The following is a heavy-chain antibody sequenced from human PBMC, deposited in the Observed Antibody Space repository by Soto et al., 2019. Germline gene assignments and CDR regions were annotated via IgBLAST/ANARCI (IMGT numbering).Heavy chain of an antibody. D-gene: IGHD3-10*01. CDR3: VRERGLSSFYGMDV. CDR2: ITSSSGHI. J-gene: IGHJ6*02. CDR1: GFTLTTYT. V-gene: IGHV3-21*01. Sequence: GSLRLSCEASGFTLTTYTMNWVRQASGKGLEWVSSITSSSGHIYYADSVKGRFTISRDNARNSLYLQMNSLRAEDTAVYYCVRERGLSSFYGMDVWGQGTTVTVSS.